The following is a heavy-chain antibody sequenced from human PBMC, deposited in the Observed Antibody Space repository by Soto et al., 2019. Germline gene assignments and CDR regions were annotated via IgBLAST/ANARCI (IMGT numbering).Heavy chain of an antibody. CDR3: ARHHGPTTSENWFDP. V-gene: IGHV1-18*01. CDR1: GYTFFTYD. CDR2: ISTYSGDT. J-gene: IGHJ5*02. D-gene: IGHD5-12*01. Sequence: RASVKVSCKASGYTFFTYDISWVRQAPGQGLEWMGWISTYSGDTKYAQKFQGRVTMTTDTSTTTAYLELSRLRSDDTAVYYCARHHGPTTSENWFDPWGQGTLVTVSS.